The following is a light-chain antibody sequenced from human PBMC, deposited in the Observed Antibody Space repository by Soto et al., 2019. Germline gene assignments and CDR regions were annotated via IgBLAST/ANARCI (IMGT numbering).Light chain of an antibody. CDR1: QSVSSN. J-gene: IGKJ1*01. CDR2: GAS. CDR3: QHYNNWRRT. Sequence: EIVMTQSPATLSVSPGERVTLSCRASQSVSSNLAWYQQKPGQAPRLLIYGASTRATGIPARFSGSGSGTEFTLTISSLQSEDFAVYYCQHYNNWRRTFGQGTKVEIK. V-gene: IGKV3-15*01.